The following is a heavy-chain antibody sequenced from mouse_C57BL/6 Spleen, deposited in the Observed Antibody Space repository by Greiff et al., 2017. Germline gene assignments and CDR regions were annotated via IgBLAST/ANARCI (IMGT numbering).Heavy chain of an antibody. D-gene: IGHD2-4*01. Sequence: QVQLKQPGAELVKPGASVKMSCKASGYTFTSYWITWVKQRPGQGLEWIGDIYPGSGSTNYNEKFKGKSTLTVDKSSSTAYMQLSSLTSEDSAVYYCATTYDYDGVAYWGQGTLVTVSA. CDR2: IYPGSGST. CDR3: ATTYDYDGVAY. J-gene: IGHJ3*01. CDR1: GYTFTSYW. V-gene: IGHV1-55*01.